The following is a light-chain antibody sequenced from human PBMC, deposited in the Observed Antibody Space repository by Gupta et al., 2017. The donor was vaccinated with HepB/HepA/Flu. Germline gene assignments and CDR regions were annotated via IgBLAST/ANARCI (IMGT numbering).Light chain of an antibody. J-gene: IGKJ4*01. V-gene: IGKV3-11*01. CDR1: QSVSRY. CDR3: QQRINWPLT. CDR2: DAS. Sequence: EIVLTQSPVTLSLSPGERATLSCRASQSVSRYLAWYQQKPGQPPSLLVFDASNRATDIPPRFSGSGSGTDFTLTISSLEPEDFAVYYCQQRINWPLTFGGGTRVEFK.